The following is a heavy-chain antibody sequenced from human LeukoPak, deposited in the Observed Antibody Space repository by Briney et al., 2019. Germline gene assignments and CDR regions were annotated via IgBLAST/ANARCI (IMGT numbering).Heavy chain of an antibody. J-gene: IGHJ4*02. CDR1: GGSISSSSYY. V-gene: IGHV4-39*07. Sequence: SETLSLTCTVSGGSISSSSYYWGWIRQPPGKGLEWIGSIYYSGSTYYNPSLKSRVTISVDTSKNQFSLKLSSVTAADTAVYYCARVGEYQLPLDYWGQGTLVTVSS. D-gene: IGHD2-2*01. CDR2: IYYSGST. CDR3: ARVGEYQLPLDY.